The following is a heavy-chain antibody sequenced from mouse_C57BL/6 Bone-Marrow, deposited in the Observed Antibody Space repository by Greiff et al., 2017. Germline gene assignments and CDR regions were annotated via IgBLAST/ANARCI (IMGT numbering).Heavy chain of an antibody. CDR2: IWRGGST. CDR1: GFSLTSYG. V-gene: IGHV2-5*01. D-gene: IGHD1-1*01. Sequence: VMLVESGPGLVQPSQSLSITCTVSGFSLTSYGVHWVRQSPGKGLEWLGVIWRGGSTDYNAAFMSRLSITKDNSKSQVFFKMNSLQADDTAIYYCAKNSFDYYGSSYRYFDVWGTGTTVTVSS. J-gene: IGHJ1*03. CDR3: AKNSFDYYGSSYRYFDV.